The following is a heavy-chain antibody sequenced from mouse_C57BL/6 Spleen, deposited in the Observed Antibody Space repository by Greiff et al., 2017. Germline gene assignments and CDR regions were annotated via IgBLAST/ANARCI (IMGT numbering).Heavy chain of an antibody. CDR2: IYPGSGST. V-gene: IGHV1-55*01. D-gene: IGHD1-1*01. CDR1: GYTFTSYW. J-gene: IGHJ2*01. CDR3: AREGAYYGSSYGY. Sequence: QVQLQQPGAELVKPGASVKMSCKASGYTFTSYWITWVKQRPGQGLEWIGDIYPGSGSTNYNEKFKSKATLTVDTSSSTAYMQLSSLPSEDSAVYYCAREGAYYGSSYGYWGQGTTLTVSS.